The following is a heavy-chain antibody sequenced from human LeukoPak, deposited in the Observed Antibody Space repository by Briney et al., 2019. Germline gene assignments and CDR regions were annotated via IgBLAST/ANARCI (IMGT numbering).Heavy chain of an antibody. V-gene: IGHV3-53*01. J-gene: IGHJ6*02. Sequence: GGSLRLSCAASGFTVSSNYMSWVRQAPGKGLEWVSVIYSGGSTYYADSVKGRFTISRDNSKNTLYPQMNSLRAEDTAVYYCARDITPYDFWSGPQYGMDVWGQGTTVTVSS. D-gene: IGHD3-3*01. CDR3: ARDITPYDFWSGPQYGMDV. CDR2: IYSGGST. CDR1: GFTVSSNY.